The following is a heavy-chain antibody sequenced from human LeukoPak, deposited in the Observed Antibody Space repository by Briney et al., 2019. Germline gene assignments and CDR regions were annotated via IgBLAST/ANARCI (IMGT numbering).Heavy chain of an antibody. V-gene: IGHV3-23*01. CDR2: ISGSRFTT. J-gene: IGHJ4*02. CDR3: AKHWGTTVTYFDY. D-gene: IGHD4-11*01. Sequence: GGSLRLSCAASGFTFNSYAMSWVRQAPGKGLEWVSTISGSRFTTFDADSVKGRFTISRDNSKNTLYLQMSSLRAEDTAVYYCAKHWGTTVTYFDYWGQGALVTVSS. CDR1: GFTFNSYA.